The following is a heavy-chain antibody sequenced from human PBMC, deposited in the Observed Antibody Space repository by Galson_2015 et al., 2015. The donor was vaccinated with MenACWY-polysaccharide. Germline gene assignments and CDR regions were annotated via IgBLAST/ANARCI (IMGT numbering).Heavy chain of an antibody. J-gene: IGHJ3*02. CDR3: ARESSRIVFHAFDI. V-gene: IGHV3-33*05. Sequence: SLRLSCAASGLTFRSSGMHWVRQAPGKGLEWVALIQNVGSPKAYADSVKGRFTISRDNSKNKLYLEMNSLRAEDTAVYYCARESSRIVFHAFDIWGQGTMVTVSS. D-gene: IGHD6-19*01. CDR1: GLTFRSSG. CDR2: IQNVGSPK.